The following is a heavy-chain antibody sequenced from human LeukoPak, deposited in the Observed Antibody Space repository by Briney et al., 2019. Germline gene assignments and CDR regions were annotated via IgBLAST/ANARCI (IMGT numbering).Heavy chain of an antibody. CDR3: ARDPYSGNYGDYYYYYMDV. Sequence: SGTLSLTCGVSGGSISSSYWWSWVRQPPGKGLEWIGEIYHSGSANYNPSLKSRVTISMDKSKNQFSLNLSSVTAADTAVYYCARDPYSGNYGDYYYYYMDVWGKGTTVTISS. J-gene: IGHJ6*03. V-gene: IGHV4-4*02. D-gene: IGHD1-26*01. CDR1: GGSISSSYW. CDR2: IYHSGSA.